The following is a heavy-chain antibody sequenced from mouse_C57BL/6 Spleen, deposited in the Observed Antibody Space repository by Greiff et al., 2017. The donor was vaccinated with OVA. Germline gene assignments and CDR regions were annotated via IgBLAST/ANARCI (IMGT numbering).Heavy chain of an antibody. CDR1: GYSFTGYY. CDR3: ARSGANWDAY. V-gene: IGHV1-42*01. D-gene: IGHD4-1*01. CDR2: INPSTGGT. Sequence: VQLKESGPELVKPGASVKISCKASGYSFTGYYMNWVKQSPEKSLEWIGEINPSTGGTPYNQKFKAKATLTVDQSSSTAYMQLKSLRSEDSAVYYCARSGANWDAYWGQGTTLTVSS. J-gene: IGHJ2*01.